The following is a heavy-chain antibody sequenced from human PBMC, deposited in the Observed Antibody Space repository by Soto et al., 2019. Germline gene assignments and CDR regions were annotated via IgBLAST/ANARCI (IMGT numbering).Heavy chain of an antibody. CDR1: GGSISSGDYY. CDR3: ARGYGYDSSAYYPAGTIPGWFDP. CDR2: IYSSVST. D-gene: IGHD3-22*01. V-gene: IGHV4-30-4*01. J-gene: IGHJ5*02. Sequence: QVQLQESGPGLVKPSQTLSLTCTVSGGSISSGDYYWSWIRQPPGKGLGWIGYIYSSVSTYYNPSLKSRVTISVHTSKPQFSLKLSSVTAADTAVYYCARGYGYDSSAYYPAGTIPGWFDPWGQGTLVTVSS.